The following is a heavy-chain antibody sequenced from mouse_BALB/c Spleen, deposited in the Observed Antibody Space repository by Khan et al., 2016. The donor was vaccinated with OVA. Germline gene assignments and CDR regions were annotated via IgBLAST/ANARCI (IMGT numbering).Heavy chain of an antibody. Sequence: EVQLQESGPGLVKPSQSLPLTCTVTGYSITSDFAWNWLRQFPGNKLEWMGYISCTGSTSYRQSLKSRISITRDTSKNQFFLHLNYVTAEDTATYYCASSRCCSDSHAMDYWGHGTSVTVST. CDR3: ASSRCCSDSHAMDY. CDR1: GYSITSDFA. CDR2: ISCTGST. V-gene: IGHV3-2*02. D-gene: IGHD6-1*01. J-gene: IGHJ4*01.